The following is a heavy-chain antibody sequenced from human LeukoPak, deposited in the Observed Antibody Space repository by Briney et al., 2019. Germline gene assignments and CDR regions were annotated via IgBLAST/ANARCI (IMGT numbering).Heavy chain of an antibody. D-gene: IGHD6-6*01. J-gene: IGHJ3*02. CDR2: IYYSGST. CDR3: AREGSSSLFDI. V-gene: IGHV4-59*01. CDR1: GGPISSYY. Sequence: TSETLSLTCAVSGGPISSYYWSWIRQPPGKGLEWIGYIYYSGSTNYNPSLKSRVTISVDTSKNQFSLKLSSVTAADTAVYYCAREGSSSLFDIWGQGTMVTVSS.